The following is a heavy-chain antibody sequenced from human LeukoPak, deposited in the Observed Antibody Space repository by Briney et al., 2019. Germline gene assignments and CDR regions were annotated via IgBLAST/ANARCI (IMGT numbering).Heavy chain of an antibody. CDR3: AKILRFLEYGFDY. Sequence: GRSLRLSCAASGFTFDDYAMHWVRQAPGKGLEWVSRISWNSGSIGYADSVKGRFTISRDNSKNTLYLQMNSLRAEDTAVYYCAKILRFLEYGFDYWGQGTLVTVSS. D-gene: IGHD3-3*01. J-gene: IGHJ4*02. CDR2: ISWNSGSI. V-gene: IGHV3-9*01. CDR1: GFTFDDYA.